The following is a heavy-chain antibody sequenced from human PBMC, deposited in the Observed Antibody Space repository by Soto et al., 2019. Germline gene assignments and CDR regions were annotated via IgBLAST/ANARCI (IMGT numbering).Heavy chain of an antibody. D-gene: IGHD6-13*01. CDR3: AKGDSSPDIYFDY. Sequence: GGSLRLSCAASGFTFSSYAMSWVRQAPGKGLEWVSAISGSGVSTYYADSVKGRFTISRDNSKNTLYLQMNSLRAEDTAVYYCAKGDSSPDIYFDYWGQGTLVTVSS. CDR1: GFTFSSYA. J-gene: IGHJ4*02. V-gene: IGHV3-23*01. CDR2: ISGSGVST.